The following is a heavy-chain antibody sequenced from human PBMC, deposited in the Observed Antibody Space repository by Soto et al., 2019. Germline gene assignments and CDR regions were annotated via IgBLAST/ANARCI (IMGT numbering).Heavy chain of an antibody. Sequence: QVQLVQSGAEVKKPGSSVKVSCKASGGTFSSYTISWVRQAPGQGLEWMGRIIPILGIANYEQKFQGRVTINADNSPSTAYMELSSLRSEDTAVYYCARDCSSTSCYRVHWFDPWGQGTLVTVSS. CDR2: IIPILGIA. J-gene: IGHJ5*02. D-gene: IGHD2-2*02. V-gene: IGHV1-69*08. CDR1: GGTFSSYT. CDR3: ARDCSSTSCYRVHWFDP.